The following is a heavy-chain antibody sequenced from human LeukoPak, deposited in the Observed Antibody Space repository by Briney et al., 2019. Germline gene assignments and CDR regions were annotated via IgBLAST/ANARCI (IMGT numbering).Heavy chain of an antibody. V-gene: IGHV3-53*01. CDR1: GFSVSIKY. J-gene: IGHJ3*02. CDR3: ARGGFGPSDALDI. Sequence: GGSLRLSCAASGFSVSIKYMNWVRQAPGKGLEWVSILYSSGITYYATSVKGRFTISRDNSENKLYLQMNSLRAEDTAVYYCARGGFGPSDALDIWGQGTMVTVSS. D-gene: IGHD3-10*01. CDR2: LYSSGIT.